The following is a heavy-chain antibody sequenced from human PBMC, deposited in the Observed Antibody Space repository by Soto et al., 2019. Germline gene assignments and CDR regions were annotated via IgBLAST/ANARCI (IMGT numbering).Heavy chain of an antibody. CDR2: IRSKAYGGTT. CDR3: TRALTFSLILRLVPVDFDI. Sequence: GGSLRLSCTASGFTFGDYAMSWFRQAPGKGLEWVGFIRSKAYGGTTEYAASVKGRFTISRDDSKSIAYLQMNSLKTEDAAVYYCTRALTFSLILRLVPVDFDIWGQGTMVTVSS. D-gene: IGHD6-13*01. V-gene: IGHV3-49*03. J-gene: IGHJ3*02. CDR1: GFTFGDYA.